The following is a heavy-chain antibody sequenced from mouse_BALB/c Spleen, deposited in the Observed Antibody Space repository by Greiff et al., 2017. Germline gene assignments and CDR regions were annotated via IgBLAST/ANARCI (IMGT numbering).Heavy chain of an antibody. D-gene: IGHD2-4*01. CDR1: GYTFSSYW. V-gene: IGHV1-77*01. CDR3: AREGRSTMITTGFAY. CDR2: IAPGSGST. J-gene: IGHJ3*01. Sequence: QVQLQQSGAELMKPGASVKISCKATGYTFSSYWIEWVKQRPGQGLEWIGRIAPGSGSTYYNEMFKGKATLTVDTSSSTAYIQLSSLSSEDSAVYFCAREGRSTMITTGFAYWGQGTLVTVSA.